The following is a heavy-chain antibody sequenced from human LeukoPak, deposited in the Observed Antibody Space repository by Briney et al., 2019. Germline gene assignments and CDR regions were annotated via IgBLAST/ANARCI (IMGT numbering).Heavy chain of an antibody. CDR1: GFTFSSYW. Sequence: GSLRLSCAASGFTFSSYWMTWVRQAPGKGLEWIGRIYTSGSTNYNPSLKSRVTMSVDTSKNQFSLKLSSVTAADTAVYYCARGGTWSSEETDYWGQGTLVTVSS. J-gene: IGHJ4*02. D-gene: IGHD1-1*01. CDR2: IYTSGST. CDR3: ARGGTWSSEETDY. V-gene: IGHV4-4*07.